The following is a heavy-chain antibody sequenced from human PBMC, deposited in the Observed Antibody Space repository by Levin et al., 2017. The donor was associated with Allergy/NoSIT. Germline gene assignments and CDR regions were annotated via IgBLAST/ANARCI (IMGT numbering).Heavy chain of an antibody. CDR1: GYSFTSYW. CDR2: IYPGDSDT. J-gene: IGHJ4*02. CDR3: AREGLWFWELLYSGPDY. V-gene: IGHV5-51*01. Sequence: PGGSLRLSCKGSGYSFTSYWIGWVRQMPGKGLEWMGIIYPGDSDTRYSPSFQGQVTISADKSISTAYLQWSSLKASDTAMYYCAREGLWFWELLYSGPDYWGQGTLVTVSS. D-gene: IGHD3-10*01.